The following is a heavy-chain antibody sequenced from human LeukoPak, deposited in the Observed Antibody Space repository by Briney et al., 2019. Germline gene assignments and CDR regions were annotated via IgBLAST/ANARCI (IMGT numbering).Heavy chain of an antibody. CDR3: AGETGSGTPRAFDS. D-gene: IGHD3-10*01. CDR2: IYTSEST. Sequence: SETLSLTCNVSGGSTSSYYWSWIRQPAGKRLEWIGRIYTSESTNYNPSLKSRVTMSVDTSKNQFSLKLNSVTAADTAVYYCAGETGSGTPRAFDSWGQGTLVTVSS. CDR1: GGSTSSYY. V-gene: IGHV4-4*07. J-gene: IGHJ4*02.